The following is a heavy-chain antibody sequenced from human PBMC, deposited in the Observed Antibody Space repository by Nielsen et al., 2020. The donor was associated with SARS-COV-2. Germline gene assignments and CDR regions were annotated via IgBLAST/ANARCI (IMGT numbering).Heavy chain of an antibody. CDR2: IYYSGST. J-gene: IGHJ6*02. Sequence: PGKGLEWIGSIYYSGSTYYNPSLKSRVTISVDTSKNQFSLKLSSVTAADTAVYYCARKGQYYDILTGFRNYYYYYGMDVWGQGTTVTVSS. CDR3: ARKGQYYDILTGFRNYYYYYGMDV. D-gene: IGHD3-9*01. V-gene: IGHV4-39*01.